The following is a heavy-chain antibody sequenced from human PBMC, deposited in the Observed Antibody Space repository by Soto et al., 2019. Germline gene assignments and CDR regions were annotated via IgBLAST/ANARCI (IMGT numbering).Heavy chain of an antibody. CDR3: ATFYCSTTSCSGFDP. J-gene: IGHJ5*02. V-gene: IGHV4-59*01. D-gene: IGHD2-2*01. CDR2: IYYSGST. CDR1: GGAISSYY. Sequence: SETLSLTCTVSGGAISSYYWSWIGQPPGKGLEWIGYIYYSGSTNYNPSLKKRVTISVDTSKNQFSLKLNSVTAADTAVYYCATFYCSTTSCSGFDPWGLGTLVTVSS.